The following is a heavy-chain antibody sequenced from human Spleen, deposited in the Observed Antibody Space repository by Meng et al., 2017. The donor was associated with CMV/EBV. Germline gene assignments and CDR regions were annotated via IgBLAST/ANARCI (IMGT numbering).Heavy chain of an antibody. Sequence: GGSLRLSCAASGFTFSGHWMSWVRQAPGKGLEWVSVIHSGGSTYYADSVKGRFTISRDNSKNTVYLQLSSLRAEDTAVYYCARDKDFWSNYYGAYYYGMDVWGQGTTVTVSS. V-gene: IGHV3-53*01. CDR1: GFTFSGHW. CDR3: ARDKDFWSNYYGAYYYGMDV. D-gene: IGHD3-3*01. J-gene: IGHJ6*02. CDR2: IHSGGST.